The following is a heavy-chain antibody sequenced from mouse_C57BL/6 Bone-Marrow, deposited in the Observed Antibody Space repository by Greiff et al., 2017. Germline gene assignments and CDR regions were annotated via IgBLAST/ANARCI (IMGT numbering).Heavy chain of an antibody. CDR1: GFTFSDYY. D-gene: IGHD2-3*01. J-gene: IGHJ2*01. Sequence: EVKLMESEGGLVQPGSSMKLSCTASGFTFSDYYMAWVRQVPEKGLEWVANINYDGSSTYYLDSLKSRFIISRDNAKNILYLQMSSLKSEDTATYYCAREGLLLFDYWGQGTTLTVSS. CDR3: AREGLLLFDY. CDR2: INYDGSST. V-gene: IGHV5-16*01.